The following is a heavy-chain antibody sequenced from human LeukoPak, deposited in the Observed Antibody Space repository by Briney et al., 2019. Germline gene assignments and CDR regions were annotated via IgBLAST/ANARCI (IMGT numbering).Heavy chain of an antibody. V-gene: IGHV4-59*01. CDR2: IYYSGST. J-gene: IGHJ4*02. CDR1: GGSISSYY. D-gene: IGHD5-12*01. Sequence: SETLSLTCTVSGGSISSYYWSWLRQPPGKGLEWIGYIYYSGSTNYNPSLKSRVTISVDTSKNQFSLKLSSVTAADTAVYYCARQNSGYDSDYWGQGTLVTVSS. CDR3: ARQNSGYDSDY.